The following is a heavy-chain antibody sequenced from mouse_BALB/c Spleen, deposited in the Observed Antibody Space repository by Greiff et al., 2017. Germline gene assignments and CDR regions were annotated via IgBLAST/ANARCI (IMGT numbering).Heavy chain of an antibody. CDR1: GFTFNTYA. Sequence: EVNLVESGGGLVQPKGSLKLSCAASGFTFNTYAMHWVCRAPGKGLEWVARIRSKSNNYATYYADSVKDSFTISRDDSQSMLYLQMNNLKTEDTAMYYCVGDRYDDGGYAMDYWGQGTSVTVSS. CDR2: IRSKSNNYAT. V-gene: IGHV10-3*03. J-gene: IGHJ4*01. CDR3: VGDRYDDGGYAMDY. D-gene: IGHD2-14*01.